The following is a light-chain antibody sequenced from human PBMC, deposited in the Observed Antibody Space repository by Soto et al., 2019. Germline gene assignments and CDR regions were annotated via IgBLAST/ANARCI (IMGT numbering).Light chain of an antibody. V-gene: IGKV1-39*01. J-gene: IGKJ5*01. CDR2: AAS. CDR1: QSISSY. CDR3: KQSYSTPPIT. Sequence: DIQMTQSPSSLSASVGDRVTITCRASQSISSYLNWYQQKPGKAPKLLIYAASSLQSGVPSRVSGSGSGTDFTLTISSLQREDFATYYCKQSYSTPPITFGQWTRLEIK.